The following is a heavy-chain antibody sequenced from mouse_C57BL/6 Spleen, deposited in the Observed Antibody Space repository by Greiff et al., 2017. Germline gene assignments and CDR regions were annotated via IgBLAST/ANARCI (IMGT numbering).Heavy chain of an antibody. CDR3: AIVLIYDGYYLAY. J-gene: IGHJ3*01. V-gene: IGHV1-74*01. CDR1: GYTFTSYW. Sequence: QVQLQQPGAELVKPGASVKVSCKASGYTFTSYWMHWVKQRPGQGLEWIGRIHPSDSDTNYNQKFKGKATLTVDKFSSTAYMQFSSLTSEDSAVYYCAIVLIYDGYYLAYWGQGTLVTVSA. D-gene: IGHD2-3*01. CDR2: IHPSDSDT.